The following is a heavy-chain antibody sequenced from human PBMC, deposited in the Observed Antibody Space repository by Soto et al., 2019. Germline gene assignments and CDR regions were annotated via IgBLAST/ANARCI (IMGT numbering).Heavy chain of an antibody. V-gene: IGHV4-59*12. J-gene: IGHJ4*02. D-gene: IGHD6-13*01. CDR2: INHSGST. Sequence: PSETLSLTCTVSGGSISSYYWSWIRQPPGKGLEWIGYINHSGSTNYNPSLKSRVTISVDTSKNQFSLKLSSVTAADTAVYYCARLNRYSSSWYRGLDYWGQGTLVTVSS. CDR1: GGSISSYY. CDR3: ARLNRYSSSWYRGLDY.